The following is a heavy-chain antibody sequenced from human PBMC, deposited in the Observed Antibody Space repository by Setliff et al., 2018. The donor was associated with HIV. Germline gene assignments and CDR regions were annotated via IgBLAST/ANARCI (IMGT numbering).Heavy chain of an antibody. CDR2: LSGSGGST. J-gene: IGHJ1*01. CDR3: AQAQTSVSGSYYQYLQH. V-gene: IGHV3-23*01. D-gene: IGHD3-10*01. CDR1: ELTFSNYA. Sequence: PGGSLRLSCAASELTFSNYAMTWVRQAPGKGLEWVSSLSGSGGSTYYADSVKGRFTISRDNSKNTLYLRMNSLRAEDTAVYYCAQAQTSVSGSYYQYLQHRGQGTLVTVSS.